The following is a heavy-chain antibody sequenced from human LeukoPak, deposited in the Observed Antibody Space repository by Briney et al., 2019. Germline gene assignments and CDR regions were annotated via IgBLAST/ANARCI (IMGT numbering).Heavy chain of an antibody. CDR3: ARAGQWLVRGIDY. CDR1: GDSITSYY. CDR2: IYTSGST. Sequence: SETLSLTCTVSGDSITSYYWSWIRQSAEKGLEWIGRIYTSGSTNYNPSLKSRVTISVDTSKNQFSLKLSSVTAADTAVYYCARAGQWLVRGIDYWGQGTLVTVSS. J-gene: IGHJ4*02. V-gene: IGHV4-4*07. D-gene: IGHD6-19*01.